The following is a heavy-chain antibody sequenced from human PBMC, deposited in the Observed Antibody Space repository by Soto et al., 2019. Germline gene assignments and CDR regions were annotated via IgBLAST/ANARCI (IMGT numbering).Heavy chain of an antibody. CDR2: ISFGGTTT. CDR3: AKKGVSLIDYYYMDV. Sequence: EVQLLESGGGLVQPGGSLRLSCAASGFSFGSYAMSWVRQAPGKGREWVSTISFGGTTTYYADSVKGRFTISRDNSQNTVYLPMNGLRAEDAAVYYCAKKGVSLIDYYYMDVWGRGTTFTVSS. CDR1: GFSFGSYA. J-gene: IGHJ6*03. V-gene: IGHV3-23*01. D-gene: IGHD2-15*01.